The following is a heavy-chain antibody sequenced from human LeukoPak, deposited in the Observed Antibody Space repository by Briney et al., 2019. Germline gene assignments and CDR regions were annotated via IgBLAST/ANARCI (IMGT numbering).Heavy chain of an antibody. V-gene: IGHV3-21*01. D-gene: IGHD6-6*01. CDR3: AKDLVIAARPNDAFDI. CDR1: GFTFSSYS. CDR2: ISSSSSYI. Sequence: GGSLRLSCAASGFTFSSYSMNWVRQAPGKGLEWVSSISSSSSYIYYADSVKGRFTISRDNAKNSLYLQMNSLRAEDTAVYYCAKDLVIAARPNDAFDIWGQGTMVTVSS. J-gene: IGHJ3*02.